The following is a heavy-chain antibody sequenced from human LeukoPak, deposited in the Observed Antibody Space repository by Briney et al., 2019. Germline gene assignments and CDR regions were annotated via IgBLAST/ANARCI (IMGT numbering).Heavy chain of an antibody. D-gene: IGHD3-3*01. V-gene: IGHV3-23*01. J-gene: IGHJ4*02. CDR3: ATDRGWRTSGYYLYYFEY. CDR1: GFTFSSYA. Sequence: GGSLRLSCAASGFTFSSYAMSWVRQAPGKGPEWVSGISGNGVSTYYADSVKGRFTISRDNSKNTLYLQMNSPRAEDTAVYYCATDRGWRTSGYYLYYFEYWGQGTLVTFSS. CDR2: ISGNGVST.